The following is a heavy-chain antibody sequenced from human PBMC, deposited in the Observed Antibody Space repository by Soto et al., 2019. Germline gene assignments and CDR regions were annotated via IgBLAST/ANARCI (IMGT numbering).Heavy chain of an antibody. J-gene: IGHJ4*02. Sequence: SETLSLTCTVSGGSVSSGSYYWSWIRQPPGKGLEWIGYIYYSGSTNYNPSLKSRVTISVDTSKNQFSLKLSSVTAADTAVYYCARELVSAYCGGDCYSDYWGQGTLVTVSS. D-gene: IGHD2-21*02. CDR3: ARELVSAYCGGDCYSDY. CDR2: IYYSGST. CDR1: GGSVSSGSYY. V-gene: IGHV4-61*01.